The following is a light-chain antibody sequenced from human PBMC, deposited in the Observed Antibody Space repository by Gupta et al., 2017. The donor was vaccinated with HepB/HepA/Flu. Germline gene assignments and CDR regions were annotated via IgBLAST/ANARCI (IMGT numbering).Light chain of an antibody. CDR1: SSNIGAGYD. CDR2: GNS. Sequence: SVLTPPPSVSGAPGQRVTISCTGSSSNIGAGYDVHWYQQLPGTAPKLLIYGNSNQPSGVPDRFSGSKSGTSASLAITGLQAEDEADYYCQSYDSSLSVLYVFGTGTKVTVL. J-gene: IGLJ1*01. CDR3: QSYDSSLSVLYV. V-gene: IGLV1-40*01.